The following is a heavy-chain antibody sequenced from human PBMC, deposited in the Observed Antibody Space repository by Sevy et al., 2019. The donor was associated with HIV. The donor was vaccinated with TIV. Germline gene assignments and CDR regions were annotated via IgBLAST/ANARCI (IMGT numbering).Heavy chain of an antibody. Sequence: GGSLRLSCAASGFTFSSYGMHWVRQAPGKGLEWVAFIRYDGSNKYYADSVKGRFTISRDNSKNTLYLQMNSLRAEDTPVYYCGREITIFGVVIDYWGQGTLVTVSS. CDR1: GFTFSSYG. CDR3: GREITIFGVVIDY. J-gene: IGHJ4*02. V-gene: IGHV3-30*02. CDR2: IRYDGSNK. D-gene: IGHD3-3*01.